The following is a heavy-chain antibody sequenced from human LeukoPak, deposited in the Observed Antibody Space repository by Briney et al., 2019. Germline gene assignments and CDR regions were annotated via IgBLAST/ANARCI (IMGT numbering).Heavy chain of an antibody. CDR2: INHSGST. CDR1: GGSFSGYY. CDR3: ARGVTMADAFDI. D-gene: IGHD3-10*01. Sequence: SETLSLTCAVYGGSFSGYYWSWIRQPPGKGLEWIGEINHSGSTNYNPSLKSRVTISVDTSKNQFFLKLSSVTAADTAVYYCARGVTMADAFDIWGQGTMVTVSS. J-gene: IGHJ3*02. V-gene: IGHV4-34*01.